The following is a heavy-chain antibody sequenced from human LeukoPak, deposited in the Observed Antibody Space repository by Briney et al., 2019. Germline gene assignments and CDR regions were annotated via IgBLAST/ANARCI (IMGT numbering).Heavy chain of an antibody. Sequence: SETLSLTCTVSGGSISSYYWSWIRQPAGKGLEWIGRIYTSGSTNYNPSLKSRVTMSVDTSKNQFSLKLSSVTAADTAVYYCARERLIAAAGIHRFDPWSQGTLVTVSS. CDR2: IYTSGST. CDR3: ARERLIAAAGIHRFDP. D-gene: IGHD6-13*01. J-gene: IGHJ5*02. CDR1: GGSISSYY. V-gene: IGHV4-4*07.